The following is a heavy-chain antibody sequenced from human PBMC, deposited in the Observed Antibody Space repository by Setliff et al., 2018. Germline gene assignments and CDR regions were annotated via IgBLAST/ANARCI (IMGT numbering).Heavy chain of an antibody. CDR1: GGSINSSTYNSRSYY. Sequence: SETLSLTCTVSGGSINSSTYNSRSYYWGWIRQRPGKGLEWIGRIYYSGNNYYNASLKSRVTVSVDTSKSQFSLRLISVTAADTAVYYCARGGTFRYFDYWGQGTPVTVSS. V-gene: IGHV4-39*07. CDR3: ARGGTFRYFDY. CDR2: IYYSGNN. J-gene: IGHJ4*02. D-gene: IGHD5-12*01.